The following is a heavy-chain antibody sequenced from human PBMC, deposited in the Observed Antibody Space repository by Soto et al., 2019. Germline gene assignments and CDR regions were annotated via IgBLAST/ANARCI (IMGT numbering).Heavy chain of an antibody. V-gene: IGHV4-59*11. CDR1: GGSFSNHY. CDR2: IFYDGTT. D-gene: IGHD5-18*01. CDR3: ARDRSALAPYYYAMDV. Sequence: SETLSLTCTVSGGSFSNHYWSWVRQPPGRGLEWIGNIFYDGTTNYNPSLRSPVTISIDTSKSQISLRLSSVTAADTAVYYCARDRSALAPYYYAMDVWGQGTTVTVSS. J-gene: IGHJ6*02.